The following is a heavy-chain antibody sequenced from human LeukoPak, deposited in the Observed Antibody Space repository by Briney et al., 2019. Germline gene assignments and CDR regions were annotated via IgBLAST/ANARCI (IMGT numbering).Heavy chain of an antibody. V-gene: IGHV4-31*03. Sequence: SETLSLTCTVSGGSISSGGYYWSWIRQHPGKGLEWIGYIYYSGSTYYNPSLKSRVTISVDTSKNQFSLKLSSVTAADTAVHYCAREGTYGSGSYYNREYYGMDVWGQGTTVTVSS. CDR1: GGSISSGGYY. D-gene: IGHD3-10*01. J-gene: IGHJ6*02. CDR2: IYYSGST. CDR3: AREGTYGSGSYYNREYYGMDV.